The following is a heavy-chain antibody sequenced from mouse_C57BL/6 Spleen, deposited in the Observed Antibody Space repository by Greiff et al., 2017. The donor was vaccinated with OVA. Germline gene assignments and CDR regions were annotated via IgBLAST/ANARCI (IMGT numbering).Heavy chain of an antibody. CDR1: GYTFTSYW. J-gene: IGHJ3*01. D-gene: IGHD2-4*01. V-gene: IGHV1-55*01. CDR3: ARSRDYDVAWFAY. CDR2: IYPGSGST. Sequence: VKLQQPGAELVKPGASVKMSCKASGYTFTSYWITWVKQRPGQGLEWLGDIYPGSGSTNYNEKFKSKATLTVDTSSSTAYMQLSSLTSEDAAVYYCARSRDYDVAWFAYWGQGTLVTVSA.